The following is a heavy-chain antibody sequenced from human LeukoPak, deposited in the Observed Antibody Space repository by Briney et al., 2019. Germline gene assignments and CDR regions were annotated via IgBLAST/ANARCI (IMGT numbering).Heavy chain of an antibody. J-gene: IGHJ4*02. CDR2: IYYSGST. CDR1: GGSISSYY. CDR3: ARNYDSSGSYNDY. Sequence: SETLSLTCTVSGGSISSYYWSWIRQPPGKGLEWIGYIYYSGSTNYNPSLKSRVTISVDTSKNQFSLKLSSVTAADTAVYYCARNYDSSGSYNDYWGQGTLVTVSS. D-gene: IGHD3-22*01. V-gene: IGHV4-59*01.